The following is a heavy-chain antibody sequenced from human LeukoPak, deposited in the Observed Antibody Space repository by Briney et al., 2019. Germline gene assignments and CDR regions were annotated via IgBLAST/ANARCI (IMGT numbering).Heavy chain of an antibody. J-gene: IGHJ6*02. D-gene: IGHD3-16*02. V-gene: IGHV3-23*01. CDR2: ISGSGGRT. CDR1: GFTFTNYD. CDR3: AKGNDYVWGSYRYPPYGMDV. Sequence: PGGSLRLSCAVSGFTFTNYDMSWVRQAPGRGLEWVSGISGSGGRTYYADSVKGRFTISRDNSKNTLYLQMNSLRAEDTAVYYCAKGNDYVWGSYRYPPYGMDVWGQGTTVTVSS.